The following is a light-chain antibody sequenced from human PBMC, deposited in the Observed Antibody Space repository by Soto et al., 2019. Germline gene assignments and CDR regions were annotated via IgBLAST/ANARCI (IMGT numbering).Light chain of an antibody. J-gene: IGLJ3*02. CDR2: EVS. V-gene: IGLV2-8*01. CDR3: SSYAGSNTWV. CDR1: SSDAGGYNY. Sequence: QSALTQPPSASGSPGQSVTISCTGTSSDAGGYNYVSWYQQHPGKAPKLMIYEVSKRPSGVPDRFSGSKSGNTASLTVSGLQAEDEADYYCSSYAGSNTWVFGGGTKLTVL.